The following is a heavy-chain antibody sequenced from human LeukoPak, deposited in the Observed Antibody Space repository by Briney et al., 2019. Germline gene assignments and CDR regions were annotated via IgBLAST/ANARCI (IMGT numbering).Heavy chain of an antibody. Sequence: GGSLRLSCAASGFTFSSYAMDWVRQAPGKGLEWVAVISYDGSNKYYADSVKGRFTISRDNSKNTLYLQMNSLRAEDTAVYYCARDGDTAMVTVVGATTGYFDYWGQGTLVTVSS. V-gene: IGHV3-30-3*01. CDR1: GFTFSSYA. D-gene: IGHD5-18*01. CDR2: ISYDGSNK. CDR3: ARDGDTAMVTVVGATTGYFDY. J-gene: IGHJ4*02.